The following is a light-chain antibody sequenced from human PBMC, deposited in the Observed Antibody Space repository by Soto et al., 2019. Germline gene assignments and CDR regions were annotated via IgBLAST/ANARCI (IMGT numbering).Light chain of an antibody. Sequence: SEITQWKGSLSASVGDGFTMSCRASQGIRTDLAWYQQKPGKAPKRLIYAASTLQSGVPSRFSGSGSGTEFTLTISSLQPDDFATYYCLQHNRFPRTFGPETKVDVK. J-gene: IGKJ1*01. V-gene: IGKV1-17*01. CDR3: LQHNRFPRT. CDR1: QGIRTD. CDR2: AAS.